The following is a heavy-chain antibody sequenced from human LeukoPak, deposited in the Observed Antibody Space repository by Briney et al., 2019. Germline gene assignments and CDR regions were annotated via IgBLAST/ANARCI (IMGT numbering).Heavy chain of an antibody. CDR3: ARGNFEYGDRYYYYYYYMDV. CDR2: INHSGST. CDR1: GGSFSGYY. V-gene: IGHV4-34*01. D-gene: IGHD4-17*01. J-gene: IGHJ6*03. Sequence: SETLSLTCAVYGGSFSGYYWSWIRQPPGKGLEWIGEINHSGSTNYNPSLKSRVTISVDTSKNQFSLKLSSVTAADTAVYYCARGNFEYGDRYYYYYYYMDVWGKGTTVTVSS.